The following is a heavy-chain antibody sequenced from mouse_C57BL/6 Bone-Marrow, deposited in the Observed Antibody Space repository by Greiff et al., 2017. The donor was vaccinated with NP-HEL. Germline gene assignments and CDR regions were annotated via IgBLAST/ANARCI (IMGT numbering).Heavy chain of an antibody. CDR1: GFSLTSYG. CDR2: IWGDGGT. Sequence: VQLQESGPGLVAPSPSLSITCTVSGFSLTSYGVSWVRQPPGKGLEWLGAIWGDGGTTYHSALISRLSISKDNSKCHVFLKLNSLQTDDTATYYYAKERYYYAMDYWGQGTSVTVSS. CDR3: AKERYYYAMDY. V-gene: IGHV2-3*01. J-gene: IGHJ4*01.